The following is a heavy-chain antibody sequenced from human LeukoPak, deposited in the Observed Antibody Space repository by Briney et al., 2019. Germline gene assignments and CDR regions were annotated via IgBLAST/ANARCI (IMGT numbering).Heavy chain of an antibody. CDR3: TREEGHKSLY. Sequence: GGSLRLSCSASGFTFADYAMSWVRQAPGKGLEWVGFIRSKAAGGALEHAVSVEGRFTISRDDSKGIAYLQMNSLRTDDTAVYYCTREEGHKSLYWGQGTLVTVSS. V-gene: IGHV3-49*04. CDR2: IRSKAAGGAL. J-gene: IGHJ4*02. D-gene: IGHD2-21*01. CDR1: GFTFADYA.